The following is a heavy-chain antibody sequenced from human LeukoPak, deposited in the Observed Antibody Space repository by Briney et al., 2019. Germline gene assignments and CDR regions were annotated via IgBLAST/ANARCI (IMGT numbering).Heavy chain of an antibody. Sequence: ASVKVSCKASGYTFTSYDINWVRQATGQGLEWMGWVNPNSGNTGYAQKFQGRVTMTRNTSISTAYMELSSLRSEDMAVYYCARGWLSDPFDYWGQGTLVTVSS. CDR2: VNPNSGNT. D-gene: IGHD3-22*01. V-gene: IGHV1-8*01. CDR3: ARGWLSDPFDY. J-gene: IGHJ4*02. CDR1: GYTFTSYD.